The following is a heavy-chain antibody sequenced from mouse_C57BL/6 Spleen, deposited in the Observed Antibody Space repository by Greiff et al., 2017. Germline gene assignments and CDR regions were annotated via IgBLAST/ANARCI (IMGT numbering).Heavy chain of an antibody. D-gene: IGHD1-1*01. CDR2: IRNKANGYTT. V-gene: IGHV7-3*01. Sequence: EVKLVESGGGLVQPGGSLSLSCAASGFTFTDYYMRWVRQPPGKALEWLGFIRNKANGYTTEYSASVKGRFTIYRDNSQSILYLQMNALRAEDSATYYCARYYYGSSYYAMDYWGQGTSVTVSS. CDR3: ARYYYGSSYYAMDY. J-gene: IGHJ4*01. CDR1: GFTFTDYY.